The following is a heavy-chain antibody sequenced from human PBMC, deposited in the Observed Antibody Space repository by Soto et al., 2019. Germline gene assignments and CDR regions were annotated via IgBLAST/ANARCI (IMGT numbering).Heavy chain of an antibody. CDR1: GFSISSHDW. CDR3: ATRDSSGFY. J-gene: IGHJ4*02. CDR2: SHQSGNT. Sequence: QVQLQESGPGLVKPSGTLSLTCAVSGFSISSHDWWTWVRQPPGKGLEWVGDSHQSGNTNYTSSLESRVTISVDKSKHQFSLKLTSVTVADTAVYYCATRDSSGFYWGQGTLVTVSS. D-gene: IGHD6-25*01. V-gene: IGHV4-4*02.